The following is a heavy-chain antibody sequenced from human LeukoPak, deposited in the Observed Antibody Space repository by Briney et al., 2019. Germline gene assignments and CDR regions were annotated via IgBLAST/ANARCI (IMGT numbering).Heavy chain of an antibody. J-gene: IGHJ4*02. CDR3: ARGVVGATLSFDY. CDR2: TRNKANGYTT. Sequence: GGSLRLSCAASRFTFSSYSMNWVRRAPGKGLEWIARTRNKANGYTTEFAASVKGRFTISRDDSKNSLYLQMNSLKTEDTAVYYCARGVVGATLSFDYWGQGTLVTVSS. D-gene: IGHD1-26*01. CDR1: RFTFSSYS. V-gene: IGHV3-72*01.